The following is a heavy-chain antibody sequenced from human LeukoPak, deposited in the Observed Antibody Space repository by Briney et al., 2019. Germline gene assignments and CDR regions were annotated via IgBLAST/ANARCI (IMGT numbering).Heavy chain of an antibody. V-gene: IGHV3-21*01. CDR1: GFTFSSYR. Sequence: PGGSLRLSCAASGFTFSSYRMNWVRQPPAKGLVWVSSISSSSSYIYYADSVKGRFTISRDNPKNSLYLQMNSLRAEDTAVYYCARDDYGGDYSDFDYWGQGTLVTVSS. CDR3: ARDDYGGDYSDFDY. J-gene: IGHJ4*02. CDR2: ISSSSSYI. D-gene: IGHD4-23*01.